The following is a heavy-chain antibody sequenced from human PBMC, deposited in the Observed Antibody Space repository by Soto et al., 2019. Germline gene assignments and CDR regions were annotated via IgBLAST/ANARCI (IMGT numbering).Heavy chain of an antibody. V-gene: IGHV1-18*01. Sequence: QLQLVQSGSEVKKPGASVKVSCKTSGFTFTNYGFTWVRQAPGKGLEWMGWSSALNGFTNYAQDVQGRVTLTTDSSTNTAYMELRGLRSDDTAFYYCAATTSIASGLRDWGQGTLVSVAS. J-gene: IGHJ4*02. CDR1: GFTFTNYG. CDR3: AATTSIASGLRD. CDR2: SSALNGFT. D-gene: IGHD6-6*01.